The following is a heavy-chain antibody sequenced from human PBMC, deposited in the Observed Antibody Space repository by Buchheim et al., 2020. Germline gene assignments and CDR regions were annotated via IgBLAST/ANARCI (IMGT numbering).Heavy chain of an antibody. CDR3: ARYKMDTPDNWFDP. V-gene: IGHV4-39*01. Sequence: QLQLQESGPGLVKPSETLSLTCTVSGGSISSSSYYWGWIRQPPGKGLEWIGSIYYRGSTYYNPSLKRRVTISVDTSKNQFSLKLSSVTAADTAVYYCARYKMDTPDNWFDPWGQGTL. J-gene: IGHJ5*02. D-gene: IGHD1-1*01. CDR1: GGSISSSSYY. CDR2: IYYRGST.